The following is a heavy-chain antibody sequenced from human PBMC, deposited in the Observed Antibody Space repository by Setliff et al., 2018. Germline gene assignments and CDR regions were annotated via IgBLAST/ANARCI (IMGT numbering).Heavy chain of an antibody. CDR3: ARGRAGHSGH. V-gene: IGHV4-38-2*01. J-gene: IGHJ4*02. CDR2: VYYSGSTS. CDR1: DFSVSSVYY. D-gene: IGHD6-19*01. Sequence: SETLSLTCAVSDFSVSSVYYWGWIRQPPGKGLEWIANVYYSGSTSYYNPSLKSRVTISVDTSKNQFSLKLSSVTAAATAVYYCARGRAGHSGHWGQGTLVTVSS.